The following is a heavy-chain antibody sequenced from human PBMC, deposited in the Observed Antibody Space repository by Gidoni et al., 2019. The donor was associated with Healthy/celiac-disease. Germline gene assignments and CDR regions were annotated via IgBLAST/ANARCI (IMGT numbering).Heavy chain of an antibody. J-gene: IGHJ3*02. CDR2: ISYDGSNK. CDR1: GFTFSSDA. Sequence: QVQLVESGGGVVQPGRSLRLSCAASGFTFSSDAMHWVRQAPGKGLEWVAVISYDGSNKYYADSVKGRFTISRDNSKNTLYLQMNSLRAEDTAVYYCARDSAYSSSWYQDAFDIWGQGTMVTVSS. V-gene: IGHV3-30-3*01. CDR3: ARDSAYSSSWYQDAFDI. D-gene: IGHD6-13*01.